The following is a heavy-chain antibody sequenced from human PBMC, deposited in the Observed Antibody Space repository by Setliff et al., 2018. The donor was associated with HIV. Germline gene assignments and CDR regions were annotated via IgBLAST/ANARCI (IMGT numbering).Heavy chain of an antibody. CDR3: ARDMFEIWERSLAKGDEFDP. CDR2: INPNSGDT. CDR1: GYTFIGHY. Sequence: ASVKVSCKASGYTFIGHYIHWVRQAPGQGLEWMGWINPNSGDTKYAQKFQDRVSLTRDTSLSTAYMELSSLTSDDTAIYYCARDMFEIWERSLAKGDEFDPWGQGSLGTV. V-gene: IGHV1-2*02. J-gene: IGHJ5*02. D-gene: IGHD3-10*02.